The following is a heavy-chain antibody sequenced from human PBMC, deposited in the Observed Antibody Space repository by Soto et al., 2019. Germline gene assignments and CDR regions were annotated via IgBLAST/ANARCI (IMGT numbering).Heavy chain of an antibody. D-gene: IGHD4-17*01. V-gene: IGHV3-23*01. Sequence: PGWSLRLSCASSVFSFITYSMAWVRQTPGKGLAWVSGLSGGGSNTFYADSVQGRFTISVDNSKNTVYLQMNSLRVEDTAVYYCARWDGYGDVWGQGTLVTVSS. J-gene: IGHJ4*02. CDR2: LSGGGSNT. CDR1: VFSFITYS. CDR3: ARWDGYGDV.